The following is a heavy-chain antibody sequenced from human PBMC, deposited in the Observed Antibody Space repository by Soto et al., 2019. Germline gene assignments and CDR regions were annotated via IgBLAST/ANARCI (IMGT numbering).Heavy chain of an antibody. D-gene: IGHD2-21*02. CDR3: ARDWVVTPDWYFDL. V-gene: IGHV1-69*13. CDR2: IIPIFGTA. Sequence: GASGKVSCKASGGTFSSYAISWVRQAPGQGLEWMGGIIPIFGTANYAQKFQGRVTITADESTSTAYMELSSLRSEDTAVYYCARDWVVTPDWYFDLWGRGTLVTVSS. J-gene: IGHJ2*01. CDR1: GGTFSSYA.